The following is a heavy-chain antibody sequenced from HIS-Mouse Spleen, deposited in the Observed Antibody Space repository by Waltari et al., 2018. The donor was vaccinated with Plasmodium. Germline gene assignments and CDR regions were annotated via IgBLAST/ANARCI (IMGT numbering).Heavy chain of an antibody. CDR2: IWYDGSNK. Sequence: QVQLVESGGGVVQPGRSVRLSCAWSGLTFSSSGLPGCRQAPGKGLEWVAVIWYDGSNKYYADSVKGRFTISRDNSKNTLYLQMNSLRAEDTAVYYCAKLCYYGSGSYYHDAFDIWGQGTMVTVSS. D-gene: IGHD3-10*01. V-gene: IGHV3-33*06. CDR3: AKLCYYGSGSYYHDAFDI. J-gene: IGHJ3*02. CDR1: GLTFSSSG.